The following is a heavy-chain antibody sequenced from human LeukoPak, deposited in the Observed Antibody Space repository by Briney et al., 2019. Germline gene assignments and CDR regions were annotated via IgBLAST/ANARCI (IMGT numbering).Heavy chain of an antibody. CDR1: GFTFSSYG. CDR2: IRYDGSNK. D-gene: IGHD2-2*01. Sequence: GGSLRLSCAASGFTFSSYGMHWVRQAPGKGLEWVAFIRYDGSNKYYADSVKGRFTISRDNSKNTLYLQMNSLRAEDTAVYYCAAPGVPAATYYFDYWGQGTLVTVSS. V-gene: IGHV3-30*02. J-gene: IGHJ4*02. CDR3: AAPGVPAATYYFDY.